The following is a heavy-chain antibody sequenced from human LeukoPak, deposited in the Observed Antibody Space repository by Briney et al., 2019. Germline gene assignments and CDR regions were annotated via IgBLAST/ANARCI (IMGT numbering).Heavy chain of an antibody. CDR1: GFTFSSYA. J-gene: IGHJ4*02. D-gene: IGHD5-12*01. CDR3: TTDLGGYSGYDWLDY. CDR2: IKSKTDGGTT. V-gene: IGHV3-15*01. Sequence: PGGSLRLSCAASGFTFSSYAMSWVRQAPGKGLEWVGRIKSKTDGGTTDYAAPVKGRFTISRDDSKNTLYLQMNSLKTEDTAVYYCTTDLGGYSGYDWLDYWGQGTLVTVSS.